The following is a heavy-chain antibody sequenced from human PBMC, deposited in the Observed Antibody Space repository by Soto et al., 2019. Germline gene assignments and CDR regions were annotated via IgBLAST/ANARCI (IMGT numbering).Heavy chain of an antibody. D-gene: IGHD2-2*01. CDR2: MNPNSGNT. CDR3: ARGSYVLRCSSTSCYVF. V-gene: IGHV1-8*01. J-gene: IGHJ4*02. Sequence: GASVKVSCKASGYTFTSYDINWVRQATGQGLEWMGWMNPNSGNTGYAQKFQGRVTMTRNTSISTAYMELSSLRSEDTAVYYCARGSYVLRCSSTSCYVFWGQGTLVTVSS. CDR1: GYTFTSYD.